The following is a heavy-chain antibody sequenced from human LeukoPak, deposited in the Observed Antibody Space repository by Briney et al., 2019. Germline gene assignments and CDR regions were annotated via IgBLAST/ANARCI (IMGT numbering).Heavy chain of an antibody. CDR3: AREARRKRYFFDY. V-gene: IGHV3-11*01. J-gene: IGHJ4*02. Sequence: GGSLRLSCAASGFTFSDYSMIWIRQAPGKGLEWVSYLDTRGTTILYADSVKGRFTISRDNAENSLYLHINSLRAEDTAVYYCAREARRKRYFFDYWGQGTLVTVAS. D-gene: IGHD1-14*01. CDR1: GFTFSDYS. CDR2: LDTRGTTI.